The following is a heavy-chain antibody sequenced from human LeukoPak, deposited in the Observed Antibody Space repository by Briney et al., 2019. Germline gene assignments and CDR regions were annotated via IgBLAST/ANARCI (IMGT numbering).Heavy chain of an antibody. J-gene: IGHJ4*02. CDR1: GFTFDDYA. CDR2: ISWNSGSI. D-gene: IGHD3-22*01. Sequence: GGSLRLSCAASGFTFDDYAMHWVREAPGKGLEWVSSISWNSGSIGYPDPVKGRFTISRDNAKNSLYLQMNSLRVEDTALYYCAKGDDSSGYSSPTDWGQGTLVTVSS. CDR3: AKGDDSSGYSSPTD. V-gene: IGHV3-9*01.